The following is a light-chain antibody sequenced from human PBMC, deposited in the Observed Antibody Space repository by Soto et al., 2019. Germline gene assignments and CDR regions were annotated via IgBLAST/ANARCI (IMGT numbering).Light chain of an antibody. Sequence: EIVLTQSPATLSLSPGERATLSCRASPSVSSYLAWCQQKAGQAPRLLIYDASNRATGIPARFSGSGSGTDFTLTISSLEPEDFAVYYCQQRSNWPWTFGQGTKVEIK. V-gene: IGKV3-11*01. J-gene: IGKJ1*01. CDR3: QQRSNWPWT. CDR1: PSVSSY. CDR2: DAS.